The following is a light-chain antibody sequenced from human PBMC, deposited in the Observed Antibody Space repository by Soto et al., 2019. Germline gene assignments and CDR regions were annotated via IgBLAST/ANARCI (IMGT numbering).Light chain of an antibody. Sequence: DFQLTQSPSFLSASVGNRVTITCRASQGFRNSLAWYQQKPGKAPKLLIYAASTLQSGVPSRFSGSGSGTEFTLTISSLQPEDFATYYCQQPDSYPCTFGQGTKLEIK. CDR3: QQPDSYPCT. CDR1: QGFRNS. J-gene: IGKJ2*02. CDR2: AAS. V-gene: IGKV1-9*01.